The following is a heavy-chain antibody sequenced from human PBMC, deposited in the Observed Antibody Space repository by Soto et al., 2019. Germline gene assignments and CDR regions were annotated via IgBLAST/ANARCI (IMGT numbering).Heavy chain of an antibody. CDR3: ARSNLGRYNWFDP. V-gene: IGHV1-46*01. D-gene: IGHD3-16*01. J-gene: IGHJ5*02. CDR2: INPSGGST. Sequence: ASVKGSCKASGDTFTSYYMHWVRQAPGQGLEWMGIINPSGGSTSYAQKFQGRVTMTRDTSTSTVYMELSSLRSEDTAVYYCARSNLGRYNWFDPWGQGTLVTVSS. CDR1: GDTFTSYY.